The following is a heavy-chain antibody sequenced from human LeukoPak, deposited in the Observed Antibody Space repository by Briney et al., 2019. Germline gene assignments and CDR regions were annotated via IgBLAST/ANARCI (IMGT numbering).Heavy chain of an antibody. CDR2: ISSSGSTI. Sequence: GGSLRLSCAASGFTFSSYEMNWVRQAPGKGLEWVSYISSSGSTIYYADSVKGRFTISRDNAKNSLYLQMNSLRAEDTAVYYCARGTHCSSTSCSVYWGQGTLVTVPS. CDR3: ARGTHCSSTSCSVY. D-gene: IGHD2-2*01. V-gene: IGHV3-48*03. J-gene: IGHJ4*02. CDR1: GFTFSSYE.